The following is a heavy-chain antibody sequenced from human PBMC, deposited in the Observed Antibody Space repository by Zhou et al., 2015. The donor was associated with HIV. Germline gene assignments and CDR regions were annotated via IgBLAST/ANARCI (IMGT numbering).Heavy chain of an antibody. CDR3: ARSVLTIFGVVTSYYYYYGMDV. CDR1: GYTFTSYG. J-gene: IGHJ6*02. V-gene: IGHV1-18*01. Sequence: QVQLVQSGAEVKKPGASVKVSCKASGYTFTSYGISWVRQAPGQGLEWMGWISAYNGNTNYAQKLQGRVTMTTDTSTSTAYMELRSLRSDDTAVYYCARSVLTIFGVVTSYYYYYGMDVWGQGTTVTVSS. CDR2: ISAYNGNT. D-gene: IGHD3-3*01.